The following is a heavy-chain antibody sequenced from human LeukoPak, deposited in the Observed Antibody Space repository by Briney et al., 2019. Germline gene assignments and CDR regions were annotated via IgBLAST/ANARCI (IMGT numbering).Heavy chain of an antibody. D-gene: IGHD1-26*01. CDR1: GGSISSYY. Sequence: SETLSLTCTVSGGSISSYYWSWIRQPPGKGLEWLGEINHSGSTNYNPSLKSRVTISVDTSKNQFSLKLSSVTAADTAVYYCAREVFSGSYRRNFIFDYWGQGTLVTVSS. CDR2: INHSGST. CDR3: AREVFSGSYRRNFIFDY. V-gene: IGHV4-34*01. J-gene: IGHJ4*02.